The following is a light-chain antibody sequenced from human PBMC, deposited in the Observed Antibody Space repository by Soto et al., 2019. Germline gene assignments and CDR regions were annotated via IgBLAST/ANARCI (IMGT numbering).Light chain of an antibody. CDR1: QSVSTSY. J-gene: IGKJ1*01. V-gene: IGKV3-20*01. CDR3: HQYGSSPRT. CDR2: GAS. Sequence: EIVLTQSPGTLSLSPGEGATLSCRASQSVSTSYLAWYQQKRGQPPRLLIYGASSRATGIPDRFSGSGSGTDFTLTISSLEPEDFAVYYCHQYGSSPRTFGQGTKVDIK.